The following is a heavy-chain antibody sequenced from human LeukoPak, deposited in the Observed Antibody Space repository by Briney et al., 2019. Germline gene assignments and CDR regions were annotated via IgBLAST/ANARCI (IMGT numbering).Heavy chain of an antibody. CDR1: GFTFSSYG. D-gene: IGHD6-19*01. CDR3: AKWKQWPGQPFDY. J-gene: IGHJ4*02. Sequence: GGTLRLSCAASGFTFSSYGMSWVRQAPGKGLEWVSAISGSGGSTYYADSVKGRFTISRDNSKNTLYLQMNSLRAEDTAVYYCAKWKQWPGQPFDYWGQGTLVTVSS. CDR2: ISGSGGST. V-gene: IGHV3-23*01.